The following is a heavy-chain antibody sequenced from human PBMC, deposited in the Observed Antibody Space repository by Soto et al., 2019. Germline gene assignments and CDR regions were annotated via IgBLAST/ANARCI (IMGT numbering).Heavy chain of an antibody. CDR3: ARGEDIVLMVYAIPRGFTPFDP. J-gene: IGHJ5*02. V-gene: IGHV1-2*04. Sequence: GASVKVSCKASGYTFTGYYMHWVRQAPGQGLEWMGWINPNSGGTNYAQKFQGWVTMTRDTSISTAYMELSRLRSDDTAVYYCARGEDIVLMVYAIPRGFTPFDPWGQGTLVTVSS. CDR1: GYTFTGYY. D-gene: IGHD2-8*01. CDR2: INPNSGGT.